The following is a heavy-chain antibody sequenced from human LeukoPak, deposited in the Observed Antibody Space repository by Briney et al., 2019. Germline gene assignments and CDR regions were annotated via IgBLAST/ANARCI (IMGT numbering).Heavy chain of an antibody. D-gene: IGHD5-18*01. CDR1: GFTFTSSA. J-gene: IGHJ4*02. Sequence: SVKVSCKASGFTFTSSAMQWVRQARGQRLEWIGWIVVGSGNTNYAQKFQERVTITRDMSTSTAYMELSSLRSEDTAVYYCAADGYSYGYRFDYWGQGTLVTVPS. V-gene: IGHV1-58*02. CDR2: IVVGSGNT. CDR3: AADGYSYGYRFDY.